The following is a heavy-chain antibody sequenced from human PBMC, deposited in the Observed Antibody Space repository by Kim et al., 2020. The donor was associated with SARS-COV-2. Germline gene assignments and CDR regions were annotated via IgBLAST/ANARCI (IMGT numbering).Heavy chain of an antibody. CDR2: ISAYNGNT. D-gene: IGHD5-18*01. V-gene: IGHV1-18*01. Sequence: ASVKVSCKASGYTFTSYGISWVRQAPGQGLEWMGWISAYNGNTNYAQKLQGRVTMTTDTSTSTAYMELRSLRSDDTAVYYCARDHSPVDTAMVTYYYYYYGMDVWGQGTTVTVSS. CDR3: ARDHSPVDTAMVTYYYYYYGMDV. CDR1: GYTFTSYG. J-gene: IGHJ6*02.